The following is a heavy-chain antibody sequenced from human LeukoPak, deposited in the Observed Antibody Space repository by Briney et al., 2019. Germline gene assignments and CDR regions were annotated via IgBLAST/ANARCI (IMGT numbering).Heavy chain of an antibody. D-gene: IGHD2-15*01. CDR2: ISGSGGST. V-gene: IGHV3-23*01. Sequence: GGSLRLSCAASGFTFSSYAMSWVRQAPGKGLEWVSAISGSGGSTYYADSVKGRFTISRDDAKNSLYLQMNSLRVEDTAVYYCVRVVYCSGGSCSYYFDFWGQGTLVTVSS. CDR3: VRVVYCSGGSCSYYFDF. CDR1: GFTFSSYA. J-gene: IGHJ4*02.